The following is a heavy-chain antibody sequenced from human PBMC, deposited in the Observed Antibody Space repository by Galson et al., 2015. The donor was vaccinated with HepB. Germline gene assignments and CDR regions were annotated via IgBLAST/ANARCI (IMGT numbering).Heavy chain of an antibody. D-gene: IGHD2-2*01. CDR1: GYSFTSYW. J-gene: IGHJ3*02. CDR2: IDPSDSYT. CDR3: ASPVPAAIPLDDAFDI. V-gene: IGHV5-10-1*01. Sequence: QSGAEVKKPGESLRISCKGSGYSFTSYWISWVRQMPGKGLEWMGRIDPSDSYTNYSPSFQGHVTISADKSISTAYLQWSSLKASDTAMYYCASPVPAAIPLDDAFDIWGQGTMVTVSS.